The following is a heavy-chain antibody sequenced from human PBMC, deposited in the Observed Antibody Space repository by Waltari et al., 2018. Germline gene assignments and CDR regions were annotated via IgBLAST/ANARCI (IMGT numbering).Heavy chain of an antibody. V-gene: IGHV3-9*01. CDR2: ISWNSGSI. CDR3: AKRAYDSSGPLDY. D-gene: IGHD3-22*01. CDR1: GFTFDAYA. Sequence: EVQLVESGGGLVQPGRSLRLSCAASGFTFDAYAMHWVRQAPGKGLECVSGISWNSGSIGYADSVKGRFTISRDNAKNSLYLQMNSLRAEDTALYYCAKRAYDSSGPLDYWGQGTLVTVSS. J-gene: IGHJ4*02.